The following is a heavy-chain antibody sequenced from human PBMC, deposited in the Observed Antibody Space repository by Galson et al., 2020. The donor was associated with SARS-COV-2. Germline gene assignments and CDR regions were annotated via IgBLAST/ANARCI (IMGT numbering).Heavy chain of an antibody. Sequence: ETSETLSLTCTVSGGSISGSSYYWGWIRQPPGEGLEWIGSIYDSGSTYYNPSLKSRVTISVDTSKNQFSLKLSSVTAADTAVYYCARHSGLTRALGYWGQGTLVTVSS. J-gene: IGHJ4*02. V-gene: IGHV4-39*01. D-gene: IGHD4-4*01. CDR3: ARHSGLTRALGY. CDR2: IYDSGST. CDR1: GGSISGSSYY.